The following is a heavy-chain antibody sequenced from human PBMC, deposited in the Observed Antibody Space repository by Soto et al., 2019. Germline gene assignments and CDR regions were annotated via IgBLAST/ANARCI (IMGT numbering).Heavy chain of an antibody. CDR1: GYTFTDFY. CDR3: ATLGAGAFDN. D-gene: IGHD3-16*01. Sequence: GASVKVSCKASGYTFTDFYIHWVRQAPGQGLEGMGWINPNSGATNYAQKFQGRVTMTRVMSIRTAYMELSRLRTDDTAVYYCATLGAGAFDNWGQGSQVTV. CDR2: INPNSGAT. V-gene: IGHV1-2*02. J-gene: IGHJ4*02.